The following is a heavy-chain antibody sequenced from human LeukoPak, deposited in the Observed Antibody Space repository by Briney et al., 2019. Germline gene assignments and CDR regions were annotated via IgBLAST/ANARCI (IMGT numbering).Heavy chain of an antibody. CDR3: AREGTSYYYDSSGSKVDAFDI. V-gene: IGHV6-1*01. J-gene: IGHJ3*02. CDR1: GDSVSSNSAA. CDR2: TYYRSKWYN. D-gene: IGHD3-22*01. Sequence: SQTLSLTCAISGDSVSSNSAAWNWIRQSPSRGLEWLGRTYYRSKWYNDYAVSVKSRITTNPDTSKNQFSLQLNSVTPEDTAVYYCAREGTSYYYDSSGSKVDAFDIWGQGTMVTVSS.